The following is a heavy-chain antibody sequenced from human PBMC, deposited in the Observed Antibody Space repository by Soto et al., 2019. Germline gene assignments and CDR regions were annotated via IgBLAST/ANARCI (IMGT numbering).Heavy chain of an antibody. D-gene: IGHD1-26*01. CDR3: ARDWGGGSYAY. CDR2: ISSSSSTI. Sequence: GGSLRLSCAASGFTFSSYSMNWVRQAPGKGLEWVSYISSSSSTIYYADSVKGRFTISRDNAKNSLYLQMNSLRAEDTAVYYCARDWGGGSYAYWGQGTLVTVSS. V-gene: IGHV3-48*04. J-gene: IGHJ4*02. CDR1: GFTFSSYS.